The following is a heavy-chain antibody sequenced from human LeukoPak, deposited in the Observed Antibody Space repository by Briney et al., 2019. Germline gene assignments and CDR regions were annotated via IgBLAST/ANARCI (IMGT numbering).Heavy chain of an antibody. Sequence: ASVKVSCKASGYTFTSYDINWVRQATGRGLEWMGWMNPNSGNTGYAQKFQGRVTMTRNTSISTAYMELSSLRSEDTAVYYCARAPSITGTHWFDPWGQGTLVTVSS. CDR2: MNPNSGNT. CDR1: GYTFTSYD. CDR3: ARAPSITGTHWFDP. V-gene: IGHV1-8*01. D-gene: IGHD1-7*01. J-gene: IGHJ5*02.